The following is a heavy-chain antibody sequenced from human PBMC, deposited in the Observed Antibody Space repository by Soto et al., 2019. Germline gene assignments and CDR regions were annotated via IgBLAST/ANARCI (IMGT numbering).Heavy chain of an antibody. CDR3: AKDRALGSSSSRVLYYGMDV. J-gene: IGHJ6*02. CDR2: ISYDGSNK. V-gene: IGHV3-30*18. CDR1: GFTFSSYG. Sequence: GRSLRLSCAASGFTFSSYGMHWVRQAPGKGLEWVAVISYDGSNKYYADSVKGRFTISRDNSKNTLYLQMNSLRAEDTAVYYCAKDRALGSSSSRVLYYGMDVWGQGTTVTVSS. D-gene: IGHD6-6*01.